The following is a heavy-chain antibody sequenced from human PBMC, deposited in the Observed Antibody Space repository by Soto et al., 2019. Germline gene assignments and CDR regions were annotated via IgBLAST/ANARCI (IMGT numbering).Heavy chain of an antibody. J-gene: IGHJ3*02. Sequence: PTLVNPTEALTLTCTVSGFSLSNARMGVSWIRQPPGKALEWLAHIFSNDEKSYSTSLKSRLTISKDTSKSQVVLTMTNMDPVDTATYYCARTGGIAAAGLAFDIWGQGTMVTVSS. D-gene: IGHD6-13*01. CDR3: ARTGGIAAAGLAFDI. CDR1: GFSLSNARMG. V-gene: IGHV2-26*01. CDR2: IFSNDEK.